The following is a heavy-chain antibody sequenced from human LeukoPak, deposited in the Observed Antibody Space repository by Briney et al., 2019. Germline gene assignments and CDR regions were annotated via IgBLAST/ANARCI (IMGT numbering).Heavy chain of an antibody. Sequence: PSETLSLTCTVSGVSISSYYWSWIRQPPGKGLEWIGYIYYSGSTNYNPSLKSRVTISVDTSKNQFSLKLSSVTAADTAVYYCAREGDSSGSYDYWGQGTLVTVSS. J-gene: IGHJ4*02. CDR2: IYYSGST. V-gene: IGHV4-59*01. CDR3: AREGDSSGSYDY. D-gene: IGHD3-22*01. CDR1: GVSISSYY.